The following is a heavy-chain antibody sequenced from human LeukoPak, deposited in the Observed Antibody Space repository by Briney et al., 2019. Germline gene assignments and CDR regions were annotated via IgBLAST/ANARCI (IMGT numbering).Heavy chain of an antibody. CDR2: IYYSGTT. J-gene: IGHJ4*02. CDR3: ARGRRIAALLDY. Sequence: PSETLSLTCTVSGGSISSHYWSWIRQPPGKGLEWIGYIYYSGTTNYNPSLKSRVTISVDTSKNQFSLKLSSVTAADTAVYYCARGRRIAALLDYWGQGTLVTVSS. D-gene: IGHD6-6*01. CDR1: GGSISSHY. V-gene: IGHV4-59*11.